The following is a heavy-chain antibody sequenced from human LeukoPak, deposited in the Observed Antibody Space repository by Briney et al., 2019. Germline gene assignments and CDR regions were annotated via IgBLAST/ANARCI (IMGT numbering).Heavy chain of an antibody. Sequence: QAGGSLRLSCAASGFTFSTFGLHWVRQAPGKGLEWVGFVSSKTDGGTTEYAASVKGRFTISRDDSKSIAYLQMNSLKTEDTAVYYCFVSTWVYWGQGTLVTVSS. D-gene: IGHD3-3*02. CDR1: GFTFSTFG. CDR2: VSSKTDGGTT. J-gene: IGHJ4*02. V-gene: IGHV3-49*04. CDR3: FVSTWVY.